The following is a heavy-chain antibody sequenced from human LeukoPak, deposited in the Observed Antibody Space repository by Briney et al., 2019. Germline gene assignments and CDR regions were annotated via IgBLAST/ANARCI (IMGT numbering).Heavy chain of an antibody. D-gene: IGHD2-15*01. Sequence: GGSLRLSCVASGFTLSRSGMSWVRQAPGKGLEWVSDISGNDGSTYYADSVKGRFTISRDNSKNTLYVQMNNLRVDDTDEYSCAKFFMGNCSGGSCDDYFDYWGDGTPVTVSS. CDR3: AKFFMGNCSGGSCDDYFDY. J-gene: IGHJ4*01. CDR2: ISGNDGST. CDR1: GFTLSRSG. V-gene: IGHV3-23*01.